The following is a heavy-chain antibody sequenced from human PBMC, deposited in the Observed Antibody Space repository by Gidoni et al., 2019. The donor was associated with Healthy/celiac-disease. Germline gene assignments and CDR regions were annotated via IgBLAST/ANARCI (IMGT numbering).Heavy chain of an antibody. Sequence: QVQLQESGPGLVKPSQTLSLTCTVSGGSISSGSSYWSWIRQPAGKGLEWIGRIYTSGSTNYNPSLKSRVTISVDTSKNQFSLKLSSVTAADTAVYYCAREELITMVRGVGFDPWGQGTLVTVSS. D-gene: IGHD3-10*01. CDR1: GGSISSGSSY. CDR3: AREELITMVRGVGFDP. J-gene: IGHJ5*02. V-gene: IGHV4-61*02. CDR2: IYTSGST.